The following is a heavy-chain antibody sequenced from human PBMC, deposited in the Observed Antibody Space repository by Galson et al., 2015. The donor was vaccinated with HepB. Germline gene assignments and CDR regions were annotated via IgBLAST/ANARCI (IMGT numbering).Heavy chain of an antibody. Sequence: SLRLSCAASGFTFSSYAMSWVRQAPGKGLEWVSAISGSGGSTYYADSVKGRFTISRDNSKNTLYLQMNSLRAEDTAVYYCAKDGPMVRGVINDAFDIWGQGTMVTVSS. CDR1: GFTFSSYA. CDR2: ISGSGGST. V-gene: IGHV3-23*01. CDR3: AKDGPMVRGVINDAFDI. J-gene: IGHJ3*02. D-gene: IGHD3-10*01.